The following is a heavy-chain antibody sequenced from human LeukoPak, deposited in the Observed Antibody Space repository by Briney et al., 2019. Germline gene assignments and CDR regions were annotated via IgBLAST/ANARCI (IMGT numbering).Heavy chain of an antibody. D-gene: IGHD1-26*01. J-gene: IGHJ4*02. CDR2: ISGSGGST. Sequence: PGGSLKLSCAASGFTFSSYAMSWVRQAPGKVLEWGSAISGSGGSTYYADSVKGRFTSPRDNSKHTLYLQMNSLRGDDTAVYYCAKDWIVGAPTIFDYWGQGTLVTVSS. CDR3: AKDWIVGAPTIFDY. CDR1: GFTFSSYA. V-gene: IGHV3-23*01.